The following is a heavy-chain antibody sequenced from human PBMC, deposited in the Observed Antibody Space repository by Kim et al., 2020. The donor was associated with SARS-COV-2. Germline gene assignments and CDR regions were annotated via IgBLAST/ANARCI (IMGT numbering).Heavy chain of an antibody. Sequence: QKFQGRVTMTRDTSTSTVYMELSSLRSEDTAVYYCAIAQTTSSSWDWFDPWGQGTLVTVSS. D-gene: IGHD6-13*01. V-gene: IGHV1-46*01. CDR3: AIAQTTSSSWDWFDP. J-gene: IGHJ5*02.